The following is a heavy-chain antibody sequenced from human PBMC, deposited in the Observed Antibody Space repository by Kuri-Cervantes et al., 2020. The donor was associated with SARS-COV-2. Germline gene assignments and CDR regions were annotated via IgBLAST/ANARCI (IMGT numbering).Heavy chain of an antibody. J-gene: IGHJ3*02. CDR2: VNHRGST. CDR1: GESFSSYY. V-gene: IGHV4-34*01. D-gene: IGHD4-11*01. Sequence: SETLSLTCAFYGESFSSYYWNWIRQSPGKGLEWIGEVNHRGSTNYNPSLKSRVTISVDTSSKQFSLHLGSVTAADTAVYYCARGGAVTTFFRIGRAFDIWGQGTMVTVSS. CDR3: ARGGAVTTFFRIGRAFDI.